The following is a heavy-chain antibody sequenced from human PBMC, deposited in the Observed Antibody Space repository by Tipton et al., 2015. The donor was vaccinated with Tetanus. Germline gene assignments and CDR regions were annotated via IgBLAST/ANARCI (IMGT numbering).Heavy chain of an antibody. V-gene: IGHV3-30-3*01. D-gene: IGHD3/OR15-3a*01. CDR3: ARDRGEDWTNFYYMDV. CDR1: GFTFNNYA. J-gene: IGHJ6*03. Sequence: SLRLSCAASGFTFNNYAMHWVRQAPGKGLEWVAVISYDGSNKYDAESVKGRLTISRDEAKNSLYLQMSSLRVGDTAVYYCARDRGEDWTNFYYMDVWGKGATVTVSS. CDR2: ISYDGSNK.